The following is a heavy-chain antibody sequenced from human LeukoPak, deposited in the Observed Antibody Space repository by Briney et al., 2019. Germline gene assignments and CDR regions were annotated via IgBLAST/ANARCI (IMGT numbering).Heavy chain of an antibody. CDR1: GGSISSSSYY. Sequence: SEALSLTCNVSGGSISSSSYYWGWIRQPPGTGLEWIGSIYYSGSTYYNPSLKSRVTISVDTSKNQFSLKLSSVTAADTAVYYCARTNCGGDCYSFDYWGQGTLVTVSS. CDR2: IYYSGST. CDR3: ARTNCGGDCYSFDY. V-gene: IGHV4-39*01. J-gene: IGHJ4*02. D-gene: IGHD2-21*01.